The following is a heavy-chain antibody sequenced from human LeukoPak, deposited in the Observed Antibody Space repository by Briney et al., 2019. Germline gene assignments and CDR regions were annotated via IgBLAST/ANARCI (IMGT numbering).Heavy chain of an antibody. J-gene: IGHJ4*02. CDR3: TRDLGSYDSWTGYSIFFDY. V-gene: IGHV1-18*01. CDR1: GYSFTSFG. CDR2: ISAYNGKS. Sequence: ASVKVSCKTSGYSFTSFGISWVRQAPGQGPEWMGWISAYNGKSNYLQKFQGRVTMTTDTSTSTAYMELRSLTSDDTAVYYCTRDLGSYDSWTGYSIFFDYRGQGTLATVSS. D-gene: IGHD3-3*01.